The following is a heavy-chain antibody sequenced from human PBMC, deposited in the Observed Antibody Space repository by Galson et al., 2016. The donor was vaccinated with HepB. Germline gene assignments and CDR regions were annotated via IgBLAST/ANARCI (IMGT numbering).Heavy chain of an antibody. J-gene: IGHJ4*02. V-gene: IGHV3-23*01. CDR3: AKDLVSGSYSPYYFDY. CDR1: GFTFRSYA. Sequence: SLRLSCAASGFTFRSYAMSRVRQAPGKGLEWVSAISGSGGSTYYADSVKGRFTISRDNSKNTLYLQMNSLRAEDTAVYYCAKDLVSGSYSPYYFDYWGQGTLVTVSS. CDR2: ISGSGGST. D-gene: IGHD1-26*01.